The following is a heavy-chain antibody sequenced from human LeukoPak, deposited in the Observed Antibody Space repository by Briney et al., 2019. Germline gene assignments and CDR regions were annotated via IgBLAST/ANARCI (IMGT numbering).Heavy chain of an antibody. V-gene: IGHV4-38-2*02. J-gene: IGHJ4*02. CDR2: IYHSGIT. Sequence: SETLSLTCTVSGYSIRSGFYWGWIRQPPGKGLEWIGNIYHSGITYYTPSLKSRVTISVDTSKNQFYLKLSSVTAADTAVYYCARAVGYFDWLPLFDYWGQGTLVTVSS. D-gene: IGHD3-9*01. CDR1: GYSIRSGFY. CDR3: ARAVGYFDWLPLFDY.